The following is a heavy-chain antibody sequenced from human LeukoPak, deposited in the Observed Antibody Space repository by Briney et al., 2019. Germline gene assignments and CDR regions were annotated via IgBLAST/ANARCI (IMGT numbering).Heavy chain of an antibody. V-gene: IGHV3-23*01. J-gene: IGHJ4*02. CDR1: GFSFDTYA. Sequence: GGSLRLPCTASGFSFDTYAMNWVRRAPGKGLEWVSSISYHGADTYYADSVKGRFTIFRDNSKSTLYLQMNSLRVEDTAVYYCATEKPNYGQLWGRGTLVTVSS. D-gene: IGHD3-10*01. CDR2: ISYHGADT. CDR3: ATEKPNYGQL.